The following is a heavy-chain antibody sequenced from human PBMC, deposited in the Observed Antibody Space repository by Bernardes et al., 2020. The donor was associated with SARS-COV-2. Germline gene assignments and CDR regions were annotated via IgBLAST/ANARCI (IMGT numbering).Heavy chain of an antibody. CDR3: ARAATGGSPPPGYMDV. J-gene: IGHJ6*03. CDR1: GFTFSSYA. V-gene: IGHV3-30*04. Sequence: GGSLRLSCAASGFTFSSYAMHWVRQAPGKGLEWVAVISYDGSNKYYADSVKGRFTISRDNSKNTLYLQMNSLRAEDTAVYYCARAATGGSPPPGYMDVWGKGTTVTVSS. D-gene: IGHD1-26*01. CDR2: ISYDGSNK.